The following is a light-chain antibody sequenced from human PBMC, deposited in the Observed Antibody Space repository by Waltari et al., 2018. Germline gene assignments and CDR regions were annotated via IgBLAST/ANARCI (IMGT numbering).Light chain of an antibody. J-gene: IGKJ1*01. CDR2: QAT. Sequence: DLQMTQSPSSLSAAIGDRVTITCRASETISNWLAWYQQKPGSVPKLLIFQATILDSGIPSRFTGSGFGTEFTLTISSLEPEDFATYYCQEYIGGTFGQGTKVEIK. CDR3: QEYIGGT. CDR1: ETISNW. V-gene: IGKV1-5*03.